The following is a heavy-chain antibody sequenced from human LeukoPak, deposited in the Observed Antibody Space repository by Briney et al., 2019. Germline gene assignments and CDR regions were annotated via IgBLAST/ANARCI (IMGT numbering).Heavy chain of an antibody. Sequence: PGRSLRLSCSASGFTFSSFVMHWVRQAPGKGLEYVSRISSNGGSTYYADSVKGRFTISRDNSKNTLYLQMSSLRAEDTAVYYCVNQISGWVYWGQGTMVTVSS. CDR2: ISSNGGST. D-gene: IGHD6-19*01. J-gene: IGHJ4*02. CDR3: VNQISGWVY. V-gene: IGHV3-64D*06. CDR1: GFTFSSFV.